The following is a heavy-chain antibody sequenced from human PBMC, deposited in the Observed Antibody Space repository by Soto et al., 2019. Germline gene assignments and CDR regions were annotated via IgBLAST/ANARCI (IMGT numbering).Heavy chain of an antibody. D-gene: IGHD2-15*01. CDR3: ARKARPVVEGRWFDT. Sequence: PSETLSLTCAVSGYSISSGYHWGWIRQPPGKGLEWLGSVHHSGSTYYNPSLKSRLTISVDKSKNQFSLNLTSVTAADTAVYYCARKARPVVEGRWFDTWGQGTLVTVSS. CDR2: VHHSGST. V-gene: IGHV4-38-2*01. CDR1: GYSISSGYH. J-gene: IGHJ5*02.